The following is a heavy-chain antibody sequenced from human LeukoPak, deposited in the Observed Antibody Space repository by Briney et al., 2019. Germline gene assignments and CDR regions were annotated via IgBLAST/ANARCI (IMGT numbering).Heavy chain of an antibody. CDR2: IAYDGSRA. D-gene: IGHD1-14*01. CDR1: GFTFGGYG. V-gene: IGHV3-33*01. J-gene: IGHJ4*02. CDR3: TRYNNDHFDF. Sequence: GGSLRLSCAGSGFTFGGYGMHWFRQTPGKGLEWVAVIAYDGSRAFYADSVKGRFTISRDNSKNTMSVQMDDLRAEDTAAYYCTRYNNDHFDFWGQGTLVTVSS.